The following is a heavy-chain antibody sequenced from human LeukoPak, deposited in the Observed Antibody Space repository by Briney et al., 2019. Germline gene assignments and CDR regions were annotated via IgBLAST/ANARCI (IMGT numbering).Heavy chain of an antibody. V-gene: IGHV1-46*01. CDR2: INPSGGST. J-gene: IGHJ4*02. Sequence: GASVKVSCKASGYTFTSYYMHWVRQAPGQGLEWMGIINPSGGSTSYAQKFQGRVTMTRDTSTSTVYMELSSLRSEDTAVYYCARYAPGYYYDSSGYYRRFEKITDYWGQGTLVTVSS. D-gene: IGHD3-22*01. CDR1: GYTFTSYY. CDR3: ARYAPGYYYDSSGYYRRFEKITDY.